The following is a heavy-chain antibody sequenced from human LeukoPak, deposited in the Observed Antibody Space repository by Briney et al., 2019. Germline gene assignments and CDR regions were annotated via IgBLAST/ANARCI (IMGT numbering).Heavy chain of an antibody. D-gene: IGHD3-3*01. CDR1: GGSISSYY. CDR3: ARGNDFWSGYSSNWFDP. V-gene: IGHV4-59*01. Sequence: SETLSLTCTVSGGSISSYYWSWIRQPPGKGLEWIGYIYYSGSTNYNPSLKSRATISVDTSKNQFSLKLSSVTAADTAVYYCARGNDFWSGYSSNWFDPWGQGTLVTVSS. CDR2: IYYSGST. J-gene: IGHJ5*02.